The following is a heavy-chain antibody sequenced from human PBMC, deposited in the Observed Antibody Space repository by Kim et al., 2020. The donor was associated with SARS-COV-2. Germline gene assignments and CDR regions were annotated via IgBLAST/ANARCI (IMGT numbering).Heavy chain of an antibody. D-gene: IGHD1-26*01. CDR3: ATGSHSLHDAFDI. J-gene: IGHJ3*02. Sequence: YAQKFQGRVTMTRDTSTSTVYMELSSLRSEDTAVYYCATGSHSLHDAFDIWGQGTMVTVSS. V-gene: IGHV1-46*01.